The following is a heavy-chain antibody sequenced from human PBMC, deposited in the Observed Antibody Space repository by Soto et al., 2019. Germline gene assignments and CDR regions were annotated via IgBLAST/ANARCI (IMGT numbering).Heavy chain of an antibody. D-gene: IGHD1-20*01. CDR1: GYTFSSKG. CDR3: ARDGNWNHEPFDY. V-gene: IGHV1-18*01. J-gene: IGHJ4*02. CDR2: ISGETGNT. Sequence: QVQLEQSTAEMKKPGASVKVSCKSSGYTFSSKGFSWLRQAPGQRLEWMGWISGETGNTNYAPKFQARLTMTTDTSPATAYMELRSLRTDDTAVYSCARDGNWNHEPFDYWGQGTLVTVSS.